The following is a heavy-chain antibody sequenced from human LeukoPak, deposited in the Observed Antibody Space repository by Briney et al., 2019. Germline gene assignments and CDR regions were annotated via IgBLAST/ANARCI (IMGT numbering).Heavy chain of an antibody. V-gene: IGHV3-11*01. CDR3: ARAGGADAFDI. J-gene: IGHJ3*02. Sequence: GGSLRLSCAASGFAFSDFYMSWIRQAPGKGLGWVSYISSSGSTIYYADSVKGRFTISRDNAKKSLYLQMNSLRADNTAVYYCARAGGADAFDIWGQGTMVTVSS. D-gene: IGHD3-16*01. CDR1: GFAFSDFY. CDR2: ISSSGSTI.